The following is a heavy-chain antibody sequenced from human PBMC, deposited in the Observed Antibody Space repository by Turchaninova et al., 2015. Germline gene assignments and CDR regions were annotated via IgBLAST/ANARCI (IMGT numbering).Heavy chain of an antibody. CDR1: GYTFIAYF. CDR2: INPTSGGA. J-gene: IGHJ4*02. V-gene: IGHV1-2*06. D-gene: IGHD3-22*01. Sequence: QVQLVHSGAEVKEAGGAVTVSCKASGYTFIAYFRPRARQAPQQGLGWMVRINPTSGGAHYAQSFQGRVTMTRDTSISTVYMELNRLISDDTAVYYCARVGPSSDRDSTWLPLHDWGQGTLVTVSP. CDR3: ARVGPSSDRDSTWLPLHD.